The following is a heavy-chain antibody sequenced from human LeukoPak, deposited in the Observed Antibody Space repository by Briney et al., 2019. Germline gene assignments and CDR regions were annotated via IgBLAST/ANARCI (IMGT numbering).Heavy chain of an antibody. V-gene: IGHV3-7*03. CDR1: GLTFSSYW. CDR3: ARNLPGFDY. CDR2: IKEDGSEK. J-gene: IGHJ4*02. Sequence: PGGSLRLSCAASGLTFSSYWMSWVRQAPGKGLEWVAKIKEDGSEKHYVDSVKGRFTISRDNAKNSLYLQMNSLRAEDTAMYYCARNLPGFDYWGQGTLVTASS.